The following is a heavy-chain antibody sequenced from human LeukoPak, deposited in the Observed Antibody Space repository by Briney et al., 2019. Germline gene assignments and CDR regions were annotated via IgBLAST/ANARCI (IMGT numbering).Heavy chain of an antibody. CDR1: GFTFSSYS. V-gene: IGHV3-21*01. J-gene: IGHJ3*02. CDR2: ISSSSSYI. CDR3: ARDRYYYDSRAPEAFDI. D-gene: IGHD3-22*01. Sequence: GGSLRLSCAASGFTFSSYSMNWVRQAPGKGLEWVPSISSSSSYIYYADSVKGRFTISRDNAKNSLYLQMNSLRAEDTAVYYCARDRYYYDSRAPEAFDIWGQGTMVTVSS.